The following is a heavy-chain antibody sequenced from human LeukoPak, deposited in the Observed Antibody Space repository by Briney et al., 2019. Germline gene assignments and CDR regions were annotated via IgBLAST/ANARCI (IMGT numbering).Heavy chain of an antibody. CDR1: GFTFSSYS. D-gene: IGHD7-27*01. CDR3: ARDMHEAGDGDYYYYYGMDV. Sequence: PGGSLRLSCAASGFTFSSYSMNWVRQAPGKGLEWVSSISSSSSYIYYADSVKGRFTISRDNAKNSLYLQMNSLRAEDTAVYYCARDMHEAGDGDYYYYYGMDVWGQGTTVTVSS. V-gene: IGHV3-21*01. J-gene: IGHJ6*02. CDR2: ISSSSSYI.